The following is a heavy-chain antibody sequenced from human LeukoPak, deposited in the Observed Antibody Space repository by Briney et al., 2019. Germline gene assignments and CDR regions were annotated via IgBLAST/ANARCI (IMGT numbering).Heavy chain of an antibody. D-gene: IGHD3-10*01. Sequence: ASVKVSCKASGYTFTSYYMHWVRQAPGQGLEWMGIINPSGGGTSYAQKFQGRVAMTRDMSTSTVYMELSSLRSEDTAVYYCATDPRTYYYGSGSLYYWGQGTLVTVSS. CDR3: ATDPRTYYYGSGSLYY. CDR2: INPSGGGT. V-gene: IGHV1-46*01. J-gene: IGHJ4*02. CDR1: GYTFTSYY.